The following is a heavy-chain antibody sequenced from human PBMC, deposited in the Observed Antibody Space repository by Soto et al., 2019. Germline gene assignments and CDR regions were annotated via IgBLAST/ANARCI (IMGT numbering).Heavy chain of an antibody. CDR2: IYYSGST. CDR1: GGSISSYY. D-gene: IGHD5-18*01. Sequence: SETLSLTCTVSGGSISSYYWSWIRQPPGKGLEWIGNIYYSGSTNYNPSLKSRVTISVDTSKNQFSLKLSSVTAADTAVYYCARVPGYSYTGFDPWGQGTLVTVSS. CDR3: ARVPGYSYTGFDP. V-gene: IGHV4-59*08. J-gene: IGHJ5*02.